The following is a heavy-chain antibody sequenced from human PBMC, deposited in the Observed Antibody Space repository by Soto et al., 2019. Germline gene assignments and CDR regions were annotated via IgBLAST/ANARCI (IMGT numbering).Heavy chain of an antibody. D-gene: IGHD4-4*01. CDR3: ARAYSNYVLPDY. V-gene: IGHV3-21*01. CDR1: EFTLSNYS. Sequence: EEQLVESGGGLVKPGGSLRLSCVASEFTLSNYSMNWVRQAPGKGLEWVSLISSSSNYIYYADSVKGRLTISRDNAKNSLYLQMNSLRAEDTAVYYCARAYSNYVLPDYWGQGTLVTVSS. CDR2: ISSSSNYI. J-gene: IGHJ4*02.